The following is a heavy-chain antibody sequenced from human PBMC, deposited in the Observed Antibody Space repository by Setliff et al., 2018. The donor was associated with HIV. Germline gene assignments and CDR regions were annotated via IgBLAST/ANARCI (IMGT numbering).Heavy chain of an antibody. CDR2: IYPGDSKM. J-gene: IGHJ4*02. D-gene: IGHD2-21*02. Sequence: GESLKISCKGSGYNFNTYWIGWLRQMPGKGLEWMGIIYPGDSKMHYSPSFQGRVTLSADKSISTAYLQWSSLQTSDSGMYYCARGIAALTASFDYWGQGSLVTVS. CDR1: GYNFNTYW. V-gene: IGHV5-51*01. CDR3: ARGIAALTASFDY.